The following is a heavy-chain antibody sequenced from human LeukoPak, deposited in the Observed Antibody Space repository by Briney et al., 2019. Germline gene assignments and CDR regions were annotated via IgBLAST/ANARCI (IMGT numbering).Heavy chain of an antibody. V-gene: IGHV3-23*01. D-gene: IGHD2-2*02. J-gene: IGHJ4*02. CDR1: GFTFSSYA. CDR2: ISGSGGST. Sequence: PGGSLRLSCAASGFTFSSYAMSWVRQAPGKGLEWVSAISGSGGSTYYADSVKGRFTISRDNSKNTLYLQMNSLRAEDTAVCYCAKGQIVVVPAAISYWGQGTLVTVSS. CDR3: AKGQIVVVPAAISY.